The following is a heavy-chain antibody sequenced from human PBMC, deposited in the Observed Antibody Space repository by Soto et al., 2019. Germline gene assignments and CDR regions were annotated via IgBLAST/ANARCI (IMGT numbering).Heavy chain of an antibody. V-gene: IGHV4-31*03. CDR2: IHYSGRT. CDR1: GGSISSGGYY. J-gene: IGHJ6*03. CDR3: ARFSPPGYYYMDV. Sequence: QVQLQESGPGPVKPSQTLSLTCTVSGGSISSGGYYWTWIRQPPGKGLEWIGYIHYSGRTHYNPSLESRVTISVDTSKKQFSLRLSSVTAADTAEYYCARFSPPGYYYMDVWGKGTSVTVAS.